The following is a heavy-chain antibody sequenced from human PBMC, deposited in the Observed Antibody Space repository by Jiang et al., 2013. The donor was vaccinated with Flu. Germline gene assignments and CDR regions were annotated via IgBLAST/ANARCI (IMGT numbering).Heavy chain of an antibody. CDR3: ARWRSYCSGARCHEGSHSYFDF. CDR1: Y. Sequence: YWSWIASPQEGAGMDRRINHRGRTKYNPSLKSRLTMSVDTSNNRVSVTVTSVTAADTAVYYCARWRSYCSGARCHEGSHSYFDFWGQGTLVTVSS. V-gene: IGHV4-34*01. J-gene: IGHJ4*02. D-gene: IGHD2-15*01. CDR2: NHRGRT.